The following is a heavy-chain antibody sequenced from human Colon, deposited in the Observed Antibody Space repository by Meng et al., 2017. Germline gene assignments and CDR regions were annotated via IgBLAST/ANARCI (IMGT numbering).Heavy chain of an antibody. CDR2: TSHSGST. V-gene: IGHV4-4*02. Sequence: LPEAGPGLVKPSETLSLTCAVSGGSISRSDWWSWVRQPPGKGLEWIGETSHSGSTNYSPSLKSRVTISLDKSKNQLSLKLNSVTAADTAVYYCASSDYYRSDYWGQGTLVTVSS. CDR3: ASSDYYRSDY. D-gene: IGHD3-22*01. J-gene: IGHJ4*02. CDR1: GGSISRSDW.